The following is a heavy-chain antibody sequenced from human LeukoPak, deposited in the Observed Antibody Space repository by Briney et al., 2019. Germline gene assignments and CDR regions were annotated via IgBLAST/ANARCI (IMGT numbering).Heavy chain of an antibody. D-gene: IGHD2/OR15-2a*01. Sequence: GGSLRLPCAASGFDFSVAWMHWVRQAPGEGLVWVSVIKSAGSGTAYADSVKGRFTISRDNAKNTVYLQMNSLRDEDTAVYYCAKDYFGSLEYWGQGTLVTVSS. V-gene: IGHV3-74*03. CDR2: IKSAGSGT. CDR1: GFDFSVAW. J-gene: IGHJ4*02. CDR3: AKDYFGSLEY.